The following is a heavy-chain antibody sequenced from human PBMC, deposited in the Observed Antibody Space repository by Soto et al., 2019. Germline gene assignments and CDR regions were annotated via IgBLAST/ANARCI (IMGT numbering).Heavy chain of an antibody. J-gene: IGHJ6*02. D-gene: IGHD2-15*01. CDR3: ARHLTYCSAGSCYSDFPYYGMDV. V-gene: IGHV4-34*01. CDR1: GGSFSGYY. CDR2: INHSGST. Sequence: SETLSLTCAVYGGSFSGYYWGWIRQPPGKGLEWIGEINHSGSTNYNPSLKSRVTISVDTSKNQFSLKLSSVTAADTAVYFCARHLTYCSAGSCYSDFPYYGMDVWGQGTTVT.